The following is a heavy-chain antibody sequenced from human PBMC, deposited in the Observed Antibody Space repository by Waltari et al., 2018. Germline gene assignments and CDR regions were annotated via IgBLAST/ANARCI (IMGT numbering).Heavy chain of an antibody. D-gene: IGHD2-2*03. V-gene: IGHV4-34*01. CDR2: INYSGET. J-gene: IGHJ4*02. CDR3: ARGSIGSNPLDY. Sequence: KPSETLSLTCGVNAGSLSGYSWAWIRLSPGKGLEWIGEINYSGETDYNPSLKSRVTMTIDTSNNHLSLRLTSVTASDTAIYYCARGSIGSNPLDYWGQGTLVTVSS. CDR1: AGSLSGYS.